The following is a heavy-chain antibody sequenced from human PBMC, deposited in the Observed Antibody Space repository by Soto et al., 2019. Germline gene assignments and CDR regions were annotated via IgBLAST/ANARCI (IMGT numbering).Heavy chain of an antibody. V-gene: IGHV1-69*01. CDR1: GGTFSRHA. CDR3: ARGWGYDSSDFYYAY. Sequence: QVQLVQSGAEVRKPGSSVKVSCKAPGGTFSRHAISWVRQAPGQGLEGMGGIIPIFGTANHAQKFQGRVTIIADESTSTAYMELSSLRSEEKAIYYCARGWGYDSSDFYYAYWGQGTLVIVSS. J-gene: IGHJ4*02. CDR2: IIPIFGTA. D-gene: IGHD3-22*01.